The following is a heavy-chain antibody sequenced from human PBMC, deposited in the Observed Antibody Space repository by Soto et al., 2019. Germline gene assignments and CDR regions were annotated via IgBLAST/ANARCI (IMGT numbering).Heavy chain of an antibody. D-gene: IGHD6-6*01. J-gene: IGHJ6*02. CDR1: GGSISSYY. CDR3: ARDGGIAARPLYYYSGMDV. CDR2: IYYSGST. V-gene: IGHV4-59*01. Sequence: SETLSLTCTVSGGSISSYYWSWIRQPPGKGLEWIGYIYYSGSTNYNPSLKSRVTISVDTSKNQFSLKLSSVTAADTAVYYCARDGGIAARPLYYYSGMDVWGQGTTVTVSS.